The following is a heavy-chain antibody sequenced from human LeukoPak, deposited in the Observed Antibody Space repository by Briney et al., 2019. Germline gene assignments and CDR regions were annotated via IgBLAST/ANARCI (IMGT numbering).Heavy chain of an antibody. CDR3: ARARLYYYDSSGYYLEGFDY. J-gene: IGHJ4*02. V-gene: IGHV3-11*06. CDR2: ISGSTRYT. Sequence: GGSLRLSCAASGFTFSDFYMNWIRQAPGKGLEWVSYISGSTRYTDYADSVKGRFTISRDNAKNTLYLQMNSLRAEDTAVYYCARARLYYYDSSGYYLEGFDYWGQGTLVTVSS. CDR1: GFTFSDFY. D-gene: IGHD3-22*01.